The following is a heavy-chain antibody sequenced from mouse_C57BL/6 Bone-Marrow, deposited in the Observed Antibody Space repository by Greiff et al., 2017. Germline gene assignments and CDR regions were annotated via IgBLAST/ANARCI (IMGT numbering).Heavy chain of an antibody. D-gene: IGHD2-12*01. CDR3: ARLRRRYYYAMDY. Sequence: VQLQQSGAELVRPGTSVKMSCKASGYTFTNYWIGWAKQRPGHGLEWIGDIYPGGGYTNYNETFKGKATLTVDKSSSTASLQFSSLTSEDSAIYYCARLRRRYYYAMDYWGQGTSVTVSS. CDR1: GYTFTNYW. CDR2: IYPGGGYT. J-gene: IGHJ4*01. V-gene: IGHV1-63*01.